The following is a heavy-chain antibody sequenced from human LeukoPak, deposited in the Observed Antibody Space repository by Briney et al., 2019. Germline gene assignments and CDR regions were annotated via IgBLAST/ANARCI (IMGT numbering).Heavy chain of an antibody. CDR1: GFSFSSYG. CDR3: AKVAVPATIEPDAFDI. J-gene: IGHJ3*02. D-gene: IGHD2-2*02. Sequence: GGSLRLSCAASGFSFSSYGMHWVRQAPGKGLEWVAFIRYDESNKYYADSVKGRFTISRDNSKNTLYLQMNSLRVEDTAVYYCAKVAVPATIEPDAFDIWGQGTMVTVSS. V-gene: IGHV3-30*02. CDR2: IRYDESNK.